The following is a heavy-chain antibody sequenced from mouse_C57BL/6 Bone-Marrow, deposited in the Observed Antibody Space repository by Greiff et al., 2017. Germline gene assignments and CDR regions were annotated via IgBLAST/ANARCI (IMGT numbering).Heavy chain of an antibody. CDR2: IWTGGGK. CDR1: GFSLTSYA. CDR3: ARLYYDYDGEFAY. D-gene: IGHD2-4*01. Sequence: VKLVESGPGLVAPSQCLSITCTVSGFSLTSYAISWVRQPPGKGLEWLGVIWTGGGKNYNSALKSRMSISKDNSKSQVFLKMNSLQTDDTARYYCARLYYDYDGEFAYWGQGTLVTVSA. J-gene: IGHJ3*01. V-gene: IGHV2-9-1*01.